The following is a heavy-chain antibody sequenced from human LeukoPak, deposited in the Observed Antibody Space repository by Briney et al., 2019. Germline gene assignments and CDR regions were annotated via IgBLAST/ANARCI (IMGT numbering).Heavy chain of an antibody. Sequence: ASVKVSCKASGGTFSSYAISWVRQATGQGLEWMGWMNPNSGNTGYAQKFQGRVTMTRNTSISTAYMELSSLRSEDTAVYYCARGAVVVPAAYNWFDPWGQGTLVTVSS. CDR1: GGTFSSYA. J-gene: IGHJ5*02. D-gene: IGHD2-2*01. CDR3: ARGAVVVPAAYNWFDP. V-gene: IGHV1-8*02. CDR2: MNPNSGNT.